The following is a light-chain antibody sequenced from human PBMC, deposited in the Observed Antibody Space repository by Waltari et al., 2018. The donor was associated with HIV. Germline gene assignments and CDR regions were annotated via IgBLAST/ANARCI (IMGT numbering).Light chain of an antibody. J-gene: IGLJ3*02. CDR2: KDS. CDR1: ALPDQY. V-gene: IGLV3-25*03. Sequence: SYELRQPPSVSVSPGQKARITCSGDALPDQYAYWYQQKPGQAPLLVIFKDSERPSGIPERFSGSSSGTSVTLTVTGVQAEDEADYYCQSVDSSATYWVFGGGTKLTVL. CDR3: QSVDSSATYWV.